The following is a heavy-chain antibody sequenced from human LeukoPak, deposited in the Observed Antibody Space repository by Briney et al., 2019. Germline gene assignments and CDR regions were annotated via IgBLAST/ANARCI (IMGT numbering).Heavy chain of an antibody. D-gene: IGHD3-9*01. J-gene: IGHJ4*02. Sequence: ASVKVSCKASGYTFTSYYMHWVRQAPGQGLEWMGIINPSGGSTSYAQKFQGRVTMTRDMSTSTVYMELSSLRSEDTAVYYCARDRELRYFDWSSYYFDYWGQGTLVTVSS. V-gene: IGHV1-46*01. CDR1: GYTFTSYY. CDR2: INPSGGST. CDR3: ARDRELRYFDWSSYYFDY.